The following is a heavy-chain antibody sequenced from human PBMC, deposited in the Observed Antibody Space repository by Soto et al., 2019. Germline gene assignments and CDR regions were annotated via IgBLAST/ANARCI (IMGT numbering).Heavy chain of an antibody. CDR3: ARIVYDTSLDYLYFDF. CDR2: IFHDGTA. CDR1: GVSISSGNW. D-gene: IGHD3-16*01. Sequence: SETLSLTCTVSGVSISSGNWWTWVRQSPRKGLEYIGEIFHDGTANYFPSFERRVAMSVDKSKNQFSLKLTSVTAADAAIYYCARIVYDTSLDYLYFDFWGQGAKVTVCS. V-gene: IGHV4-4*02. J-gene: IGHJ4*02.